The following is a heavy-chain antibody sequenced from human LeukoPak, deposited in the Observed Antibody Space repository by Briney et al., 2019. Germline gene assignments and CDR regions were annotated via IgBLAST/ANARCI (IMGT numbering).Heavy chain of an antibody. CDR3: ARPTVTTRDGMDV. D-gene: IGHD4-11*01. Sequence: RPSETLSLTCTVSGGSISSYYWSWIRQPPGKGLEWIGYIYYSGSTNYNPSLKSRVTISVDTSKNQFSLKLSSVTAADTAVYYCARPTVTTRDGMDVWGQGTTVTVS. CDR1: GGSISSYY. J-gene: IGHJ6*02. V-gene: IGHV4-59*08. CDR2: IYYSGST.